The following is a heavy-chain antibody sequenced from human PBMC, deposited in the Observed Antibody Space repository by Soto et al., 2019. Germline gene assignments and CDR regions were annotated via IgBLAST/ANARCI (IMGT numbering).Heavy chain of an antibody. D-gene: IGHD6-19*01. J-gene: IGHJ5*02. CDR3: ARTRFGAVAGT. Sequence: QVQLVQSGAEVKKPGASVKVSCKTSGYTFTSYDIHWVRQATGQGPEWMGWMNPNSGNTVYAQKFQGRITMTRNTSMSTAYMELSSLRTEDKDVYYCARTRFGAVAGTWGQGTLVTVSS. CDR2: MNPNSGNT. V-gene: IGHV1-8*01. CDR1: GYTFTSYD.